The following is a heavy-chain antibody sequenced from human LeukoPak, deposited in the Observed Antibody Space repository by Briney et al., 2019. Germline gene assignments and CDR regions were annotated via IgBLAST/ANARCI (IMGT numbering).Heavy chain of an antibody. CDR2: IWYDGSNK. CDR3: ANTLTAVTTPPFDY. D-gene: IGHD4-17*01. CDR1: GFTFSSYG. Sequence: QPGRSLRLSCAASGFTFSSYGMHWVRQAPGKGLEWVAVIWYDGSNKYYADSVKGRFTISRDNSKNTLYLQMNSLRAEDTAIYYCANTLTAVTTPPFDYWGQGTLVTVSS. J-gene: IGHJ4*02. V-gene: IGHV3-33*06.